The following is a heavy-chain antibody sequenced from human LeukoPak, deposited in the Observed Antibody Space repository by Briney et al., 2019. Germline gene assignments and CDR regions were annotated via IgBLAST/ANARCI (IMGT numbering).Heavy chain of an antibody. J-gene: IGHJ5*02. CDR2: INPNSGGT. V-gene: IGHV1-2*02. CDR3: ARVHLRFTLGIAASTNWFDP. Sequence: ASVKVSCKASGYTFTGYYMHWVRQAPGQGLEWMGWINPNSGGTNYAQKFQGRVTMTRDTSISTAYMELSRLRSDDTAVYYCARVHLRFTLGIAASTNWFDPWGQGTLVTVSS. D-gene: IGHD6-25*01. CDR1: GYTFTGYY.